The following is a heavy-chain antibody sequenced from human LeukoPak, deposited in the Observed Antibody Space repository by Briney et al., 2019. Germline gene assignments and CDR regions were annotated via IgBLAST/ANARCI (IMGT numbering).Heavy chain of an antibody. CDR3: ARYGFLAVWQGGWHAFDI. Sequence: GASVKVSCKASGYTFTSYYVHWVRQAPGQGLQWMGIINPTSGDTNYAQKLQGRVTMTRDMSTNTVYMELSSLRSDDTAVYYCARYGFLAVWQGGWHAFDIWGHGTMVTVSS. D-gene: IGHD5-24*01. CDR1: GYTFTSYY. CDR2: INPTSGDT. V-gene: IGHV1-46*01. J-gene: IGHJ3*02.